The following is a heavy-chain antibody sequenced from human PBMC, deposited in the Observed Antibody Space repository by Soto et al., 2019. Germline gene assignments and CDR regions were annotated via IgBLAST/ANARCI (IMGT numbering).Heavy chain of an antibody. D-gene: IGHD3-10*01. CDR2: IWYDGSNK. V-gene: IGHV3-33*01. CDR3: ARPPSERLLWRIDY. CDR1: GFTFSSYG. J-gene: IGHJ4*02. Sequence: GGSLRLSCAASGFTFSSYGMHWVRQAPGKGLEWVAVIWYDGSNKYYADSVKGRFTISRDNSKNTLYLQMNSLRAEDTAVYYCARPPSERLLWRIDYWGQGTLVTVSS.